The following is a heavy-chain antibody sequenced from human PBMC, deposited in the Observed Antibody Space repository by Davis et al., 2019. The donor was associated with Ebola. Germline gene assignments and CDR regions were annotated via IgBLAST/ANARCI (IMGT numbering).Heavy chain of an antibody. Sequence: GESLKISCAASGFTFSSYAMSWVRQAPGKGLEWVSAISGSGGSTYYADSVKGRFTISRDNSKNTLYLQMNSLRAEDTAVYYCAKAGDLWFGELLVASFDYWGQGTLVTVSS. CDR2: ISGSGGST. D-gene: IGHD3-10*01. CDR3: AKAGDLWFGELLVASFDY. V-gene: IGHV3-23*01. J-gene: IGHJ4*02. CDR1: GFTFSSYA.